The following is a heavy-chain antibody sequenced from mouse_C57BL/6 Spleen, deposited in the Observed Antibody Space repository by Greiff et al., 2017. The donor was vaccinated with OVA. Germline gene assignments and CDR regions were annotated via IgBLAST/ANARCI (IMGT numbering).Heavy chain of an antibody. D-gene: IGHD2-3*01. CDR3: ARDQAPIYDGYYEAY. V-gene: IGHV3-6*01. CDR1: GYSITSGYY. J-gene: IGHJ3*01. Sequence: VQLKESGPGLVKPSQSLSLTCSVTGYSITSGYYWNWIRQFPGNKLEWMGYISYDGSNNYNPSLKNRISITRDTSKNQFFLTLNSVTTEDTATYYCARDQAPIYDGYYEAYWGQGTLVTVSA. CDR2: ISYDGSN.